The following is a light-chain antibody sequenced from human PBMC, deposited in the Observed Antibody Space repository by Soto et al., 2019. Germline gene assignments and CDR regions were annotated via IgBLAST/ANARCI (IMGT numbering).Light chain of an antibody. J-gene: IGKJ2*01. CDR1: QNLSRN. Sequence: EMVMTQSPATLSVSPGERATLSCRTSQNLSRNLAWYQQQPGQAPRLLIFYASTRATGIPARFSGSGSATDFTLTISSLQSEDFAVYYCQQYDKWPHTFGQGTKLEIK. CDR3: QQYDKWPHT. CDR2: YAS. V-gene: IGKV3-15*01.